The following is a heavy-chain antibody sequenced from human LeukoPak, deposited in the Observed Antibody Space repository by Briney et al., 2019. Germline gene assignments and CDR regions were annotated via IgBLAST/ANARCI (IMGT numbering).Heavy chain of an antibody. J-gene: IGHJ6*02. CDR2: VSYDGTNK. V-gene: IGHV3-30*18. CDR3: AKDAYYDILTGYYYYYYGMDV. Sequence: GSLRLSCEASGFTFRTYCMHWVRQAPGKGLEWVAVVSYDGTNKYYADSVKGRFTISRDNSKNTLYLQMNSLRAEDTAVYYCAKDAYYDILTGYYYYYYGMDVWGQGTTVTVSS. D-gene: IGHD3-9*01. CDR1: GFTFRTYC.